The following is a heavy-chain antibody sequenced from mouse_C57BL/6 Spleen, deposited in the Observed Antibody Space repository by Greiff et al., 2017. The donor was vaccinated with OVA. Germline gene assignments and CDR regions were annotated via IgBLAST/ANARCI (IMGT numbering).Heavy chain of an antibody. CDR3: ASITTGAY. J-gene: IGHJ3*01. D-gene: IGHD1-2*01. V-gene: IGHV5-6*02. CDR2: ISSGGSYT. CDR1: GFTFSSYG. Sequence: DVKLVESGGDLVKPGGSLKLSCAASGFTFSSYGMSWVRQTPDKRLEWVATISSGGSYTYYPDSVKGRFTISRDNAKNTLYLQMSSLKSEDTAMYYCASITTGAYWGQGTLVTVSA.